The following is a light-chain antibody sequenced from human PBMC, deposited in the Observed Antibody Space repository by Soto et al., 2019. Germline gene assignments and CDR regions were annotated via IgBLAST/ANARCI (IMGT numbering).Light chain of an antibody. CDR2: KAS. V-gene: IGKV1-5*03. J-gene: IGKJ1*01. CDR3: QQYNNYWT. Sequence: DIQMTQSPSTLSASVGDRVTITCRASQSISNWLAWYQQKPGKAPKLLIYKASSLESGVPSRFSGSGSATEFTLTISSLQPDDFATYYCQQYNNYWTFGQGTKVDIK. CDR1: QSISNW.